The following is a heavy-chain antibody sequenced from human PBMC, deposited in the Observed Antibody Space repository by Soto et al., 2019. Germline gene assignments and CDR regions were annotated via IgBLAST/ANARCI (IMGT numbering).Heavy chain of an antibody. Sequence: QVQLQESGPGLVKPSETLSLTCTVSGGSISSYYWSWIRQPPGKGLEWIGYIYYSGSTNYNPSLKSRVTISVDTSKNQVSLKLSSVTAADTAVYYCARGPYGDYGGPFDYWGQGTLVTVSS. D-gene: IGHD4-17*01. V-gene: IGHV4-59*01. CDR2: IYYSGST. J-gene: IGHJ4*02. CDR1: GGSISSYY. CDR3: ARGPYGDYGGPFDY.